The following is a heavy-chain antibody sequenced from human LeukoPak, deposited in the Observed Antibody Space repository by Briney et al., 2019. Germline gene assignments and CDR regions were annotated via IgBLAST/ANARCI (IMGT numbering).Heavy chain of an antibody. CDR1: GGSLSSDTYS. CDR3: ARGSYGMDV. V-gene: IGHV4-61*02. J-gene: IGHJ6*02. CDR2: IYTSGST. Sequence: SQTLSLTCTVSGGSLSSDTYSWSWVRQPAGTGLEWIGRIYTSGSTNYNPSLKSRVTMSVDTSQNQFSLELSSVTTADTAVYYCARGSYGMDVWGQGTTVTVSS.